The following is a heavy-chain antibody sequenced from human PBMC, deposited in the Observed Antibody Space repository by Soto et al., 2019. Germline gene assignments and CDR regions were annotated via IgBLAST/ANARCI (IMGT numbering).Heavy chain of an antibody. J-gene: IGHJ3*02. V-gene: IGHV4-30-4*01. Sequence: SETLSLTCTVSGGPVRDAFSYWTWIRQPPGKGPEWMGYLSYTGSTYYNPSLRNRATISVDESSNLLSLRLSSVTAAHTAVYYCARELEGGVFDIWGRGTLVTVSS. CDR2: LSYTGST. CDR1: GGPVRDAFSY. CDR3: ARELEGGVFDI. D-gene: IGHD2-8*02.